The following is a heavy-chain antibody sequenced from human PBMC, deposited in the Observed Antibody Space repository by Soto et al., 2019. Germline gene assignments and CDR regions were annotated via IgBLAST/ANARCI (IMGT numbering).Heavy chain of an antibody. V-gene: IGHV1-69*13. CDR2: IIPIFGTA. D-gene: IGHD5-12*01. CDR1: GGTFSSYA. CDR3: ARDREMATINYFDY. Sequence: GASVKVSCKASGGTFSSYAISWVRQAPGQGLEWMGGIIPIFGTANYAQKFQGRVTITADESTSTAYMELSSLRSEDTAVYYCARDREMATINYFDYWGQGTLVTVS. J-gene: IGHJ4*02.